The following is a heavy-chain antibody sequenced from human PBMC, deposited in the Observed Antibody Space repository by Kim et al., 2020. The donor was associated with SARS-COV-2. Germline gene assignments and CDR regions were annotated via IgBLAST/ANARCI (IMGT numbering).Heavy chain of an antibody. J-gene: IGHJ3*01. V-gene: IGHV3-11*01. CDR2: ISSSGSNT. Sequence: GGSLRLSCAASGLTFSDYYMGWIRQAPGKGLEWVSYISSSGSNTYHADSVKGRFTISRDNTKKSLYLQMNSLRTEDTAVYYCARAHLDAYDFWGRGTMVILSS. CDR3: ARAHLDAYDF. CDR1: GLTFSDYY.